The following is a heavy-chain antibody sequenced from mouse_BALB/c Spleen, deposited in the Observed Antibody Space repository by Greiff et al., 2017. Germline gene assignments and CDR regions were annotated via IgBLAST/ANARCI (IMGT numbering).Heavy chain of an antibody. Sequence: QVQLKESGPGLVQPSQSLSITCTVSGFSLTSYGVHWVRQSPGKGLEWLGVIWSGGSTDYNAAFISRLSISKDNSKSQVFFKMNSLQANDTAIYYCARPLLLRPYYAMDYWGQGTSVTVSS. CDR3: ARPLLLRPYYAMDY. CDR1: GFSLTSYG. D-gene: IGHD1-1*01. CDR2: IWSGGST. V-gene: IGHV2-2*02. J-gene: IGHJ4*01.